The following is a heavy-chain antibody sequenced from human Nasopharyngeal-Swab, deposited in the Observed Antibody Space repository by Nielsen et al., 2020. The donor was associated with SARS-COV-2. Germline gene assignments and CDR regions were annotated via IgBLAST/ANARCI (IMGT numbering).Heavy chain of an antibody. CDR3: TRDLFSNDYYDAKWFDP. D-gene: IGHD3-22*01. CDR2: IRSKYYGGTP. V-gene: IGHV3-49*03. J-gene: IGHJ5*02. CDR1: GFTFGDYA. Sequence: GGSLRLSCKASGFTFGDYAMSWFRQAPGKGLEWVGFIRSKYYGGTPEYAASVKGRLTISRDDSKSVAYLQMNSLKTEDTAVYYCTRDLFSNDYYDAKWFDPWGQGTLVPSPQ.